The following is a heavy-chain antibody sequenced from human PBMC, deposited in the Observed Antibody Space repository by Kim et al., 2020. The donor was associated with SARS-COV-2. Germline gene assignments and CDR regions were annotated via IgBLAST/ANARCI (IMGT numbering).Heavy chain of an antibody. CDR1: GFTFSSYA. CDR2: IRDRGGRT. CDR3: SASDY. Sequence: GGSLRLSCAASGFTFSSYAMPWVRQAPGKGLEWASTIRDRGGRTHYADSVKGRFTISRDNSKNTLYLQLNSLRAEDTAVYYCSASDYWGQGTLVTVSS. J-gene: IGHJ4*02. V-gene: IGHV3-23*01.